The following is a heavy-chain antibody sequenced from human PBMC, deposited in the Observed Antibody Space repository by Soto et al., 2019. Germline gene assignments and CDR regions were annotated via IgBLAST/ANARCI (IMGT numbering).Heavy chain of an antibody. CDR2: IIPMLPVT. Sequence: QVHLIQSGAEVKKPGSSVKVSCKAAGGTFNTYTLFWVRQAPGHGLEWMGRIIPMLPVTNSAQKFQGRLTLTAHKSTGTAFMELTSLTSDDTAVDYCSIGSWSAETFDVWGQGTMVTVSS. D-gene: IGHD2-2*01. CDR1: GGTFNTYT. CDR3: SIGSWSAETFDV. J-gene: IGHJ3*01. V-gene: IGHV1-69*02.